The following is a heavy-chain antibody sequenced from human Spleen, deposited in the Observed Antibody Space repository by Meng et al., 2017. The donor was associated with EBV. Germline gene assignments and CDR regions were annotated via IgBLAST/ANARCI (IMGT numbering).Heavy chain of an antibody. V-gene: IGHV4-30-2*01. CDR3: ARGGGYGDYEGWFDP. J-gene: IGHJ5*02. D-gene: IGHD4-17*01. CDR2: IYQSGSA. Sequence: QPQLPESGSGLVKPSQNLSLTCAVSGGSINNGGYSWSWIRQPPGKGLDWIGYIYQSGSAYYNPSLKSRVTMSVDMSKNQFSLKLSSVTAADTAVYYCARGGGYGDYEGWFDPWGQGTLVTVSS. CDR1: GGSINNGGYS.